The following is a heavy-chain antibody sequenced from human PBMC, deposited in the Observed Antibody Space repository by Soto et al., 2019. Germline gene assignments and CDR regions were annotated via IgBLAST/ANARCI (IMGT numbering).Heavy chain of an antibody. CDR2: TYYRSKWHT. J-gene: IGHJ4*02. Sequence: PSQTLSLTCDISVDSVPSSSSIWNWFRQSPSRGLEWLGRTYYRSKWHTDYAVSVRGRITINPDTPKNQFFLQLSSVTPDDTAVYFCARDLHGTYYYDSWGQGTLVTVSS. CDR1: VDSVPSSSSI. D-gene: IGHD1-1*01. V-gene: IGHV6-1*01. CDR3: ARDLHGTYYYDS.